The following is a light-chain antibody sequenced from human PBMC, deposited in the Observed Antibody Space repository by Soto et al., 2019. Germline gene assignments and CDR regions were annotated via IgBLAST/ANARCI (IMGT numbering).Light chain of an antibody. CDR2: DVS. J-gene: IGKJ4*01. V-gene: IGKV3-11*01. CDR1: RSLSRC. Sequence: EIVSTQSPATLSLSPGERATLSCRASRSLSRCLAWYQQKPGQPPRLLIYDVSDRPTGIPARFSGSGSGTDFTLTISSLEPEDFAVYYCQQRCNWPPVTFGGGTKLEIK. CDR3: QQRCNWPPVT.